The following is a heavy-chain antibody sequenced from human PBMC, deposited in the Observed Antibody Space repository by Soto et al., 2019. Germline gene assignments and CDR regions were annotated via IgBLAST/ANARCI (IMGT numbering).Heavy chain of an antibody. V-gene: IGHV3-30*18. CDR2: ISYDGTNK. Sequence: GGSLRLSCKTSGFTFSSYAMQWVRQAPSKGMEWVAIISYDGTNKYYADSVKGRFTISRDNSKNTLYLQMNSLRAEDTAVYYCAKDSARITSIPTVFDCWGQGTLVTVSS. CDR1: GFTFSSYA. J-gene: IGHJ4*02. CDR3: AKDSARITSIPTVFDC. D-gene: IGHD3-10*01.